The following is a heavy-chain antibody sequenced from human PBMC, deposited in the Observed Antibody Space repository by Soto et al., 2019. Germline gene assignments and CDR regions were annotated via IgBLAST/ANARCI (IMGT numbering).Heavy chain of an antibody. CDR1: GGSISSYY. J-gene: IGHJ6*03. CDR3: ARVFGVVGPGLNYYYYMDV. D-gene: IGHD3-3*01. Sequence: SETLSLTCTVSGGSISSYYWSWIRQPPGKGLEWIGYIYYSGSTNYNPSLKSRVTISVDTSKNQFSLKLSSVTAADTAVYYCARVFGVVGPGLNYYYYMDVWGKGTTVTVSS. V-gene: IGHV4-59*01. CDR2: IYYSGST.